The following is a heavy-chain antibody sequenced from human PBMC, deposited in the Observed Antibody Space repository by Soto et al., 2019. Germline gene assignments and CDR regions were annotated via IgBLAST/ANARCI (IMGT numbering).Heavy chain of an antibody. CDR1: GGSISSGGYY. CDR2: IYYSGST. V-gene: IGHV4-31*03. Sequence: SETLSLTCTVSGGSISSGGYYWSWIRQHPGKGLEWIGYIYYSGSTYYNPSLKSRVTISVDRSKNQFSLKLSSVTAADTAVYYCARGGTYYYDSSGYGLFWFDPWGQGTLVTVSS. CDR3: ARGGTYYYDSSGYGLFWFDP. D-gene: IGHD3-22*01. J-gene: IGHJ5*02.